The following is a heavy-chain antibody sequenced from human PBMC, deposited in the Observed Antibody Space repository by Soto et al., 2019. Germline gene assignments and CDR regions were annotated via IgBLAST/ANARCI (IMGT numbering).Heavy chain of an antibody. CDR2: SKNKANSYTT. CDR1: GFTFSDHY. J-gene: IGHJ6*03. Sequence: EVQLVESGGGWVQPGGSLRLSCAASGFTFSDHYMDWVRQAPGKGLEWVGRSKNKANSYTTEYAASVKGRFTVSRDDSNSSLYLQMNSLKTEDTAVYYCSRSINRSAYPPMDVWGKGTTVTVSS. V-gene: IGHV3-72*01. D-gene: IGHD3-3*01. CDR3: SRSINRSAYPPMDV.